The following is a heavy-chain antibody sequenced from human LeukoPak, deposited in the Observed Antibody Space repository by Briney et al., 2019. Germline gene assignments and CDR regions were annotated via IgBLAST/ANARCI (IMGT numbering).Heavy chain of an antibody. V-gene: IGHV4-59*11. D-gene: IGHD3-22*01. CDR1: GGSISSHY. J-gene: IGHJ4*02. Sequence: SETLSLTCTVSGGSISSHYWSWIRQPPGKGLEWIGYIYYSGSTNYNPSLKSRVTIPVDTSKNQFSLKLSSVTAADTAVYYCASGYYVSTFDYWGQGTLVTVSS. CDR3: ASGYYVSTFDY. CDR2: IYYSGST.